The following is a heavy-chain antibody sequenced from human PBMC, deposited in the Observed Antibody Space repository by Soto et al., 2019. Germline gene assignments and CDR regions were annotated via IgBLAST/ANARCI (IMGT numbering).Heavy chain of an antibody. CDR2: IYYSGRT. CDR1: GGSISSYY. D-gene: IGHD2-2*02. CDR3: ARGYCSSTICYIWDNWFDP. V-gene: IGHV4-59*01. Sequence: QVQLQESGPGLVKPSETLSLTCTVSGGSISSYYWSWIRQPPGKGLEWIGYIYYSGRTNYNPSLKSRVTISVDTSQTQSALKLSSVTAADTAVYYCARGYCSSTICYIWDNWFDPWGQGTLVTVSS. J-gene: IGHJ5*02.